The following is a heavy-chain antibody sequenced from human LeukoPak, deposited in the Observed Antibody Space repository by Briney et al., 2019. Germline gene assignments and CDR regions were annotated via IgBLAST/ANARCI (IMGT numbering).Heavy chain of an antibody. Sequence: GGSLRLSCAASGFTFSSYGMNWVRQPPGKGLEWVSNIGTSSTTIYYADSVKGRFTISRDNAKNSLYLQMNSLRADDTAVYYCARFAAGGSYYYYMDVWGKGTTVTVSS. CDR1: GFTFSSYG. CDR3: ARFAAGGSYYYYMDV. CDR2: IGTSSTTI. J-gene: IGHJ6*03. V-gene: IGHV3-48*01. D-gene: IGHD6-25*01.